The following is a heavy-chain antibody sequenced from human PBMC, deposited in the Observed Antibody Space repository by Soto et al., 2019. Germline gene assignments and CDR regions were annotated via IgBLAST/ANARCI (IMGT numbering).Heavy chain of an antibody. CDR3: AKEPVGPDWYFDL. CDR1: GFTFSSYD. Sequence: GGSLRLSCAASGFTFSSYDMSWVRQAPGKGLEWVSAISASGTNTYYADSVKGRFTVSRDNSKNTLYLQMNNLRAEDTAVYNCAKEPVGPDWYFDLWGRGTLVTVSS. J-gene: IGHJ2*01. V-gene: IGHV3-23*01. CDR2: ISASGTNT.